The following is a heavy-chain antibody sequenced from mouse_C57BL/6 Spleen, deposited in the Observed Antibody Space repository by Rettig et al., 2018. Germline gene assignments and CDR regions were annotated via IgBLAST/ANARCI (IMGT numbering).Heavy chain of an antibody. CDR1: GFTFSDYG. CDR3: ARGPPLYYGLDY. Sequence: QLVESGGGLVKPGGSLRLSCAASGFTFSDYGMHWVRQAPEKGLEWVAFISSGSSTIYYADTVKGRFTISRDNAKNTLFLQMTSLRSEDTAMYYCARGPPLYYGLDYWGQGTTLTVSS. D-gene: IGHD2-1*01. J-gene: IGHJ2*01. CDR2: ISSGSSTI. V-gene: IGHV5-17*01.